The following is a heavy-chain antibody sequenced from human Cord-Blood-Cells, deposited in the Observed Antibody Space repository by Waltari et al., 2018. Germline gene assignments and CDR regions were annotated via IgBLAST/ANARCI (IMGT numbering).Heavy chain of an antibody. CDR1: GFTFSSYG. V-gene: IGHV3-30*18. D-gene: IGHD3-10*01. J-gene: IGHJ6*02. CDR2: ISYDGSNK. CDR3: AKDQVGGDRIYGMDV. Sequence: QVQLVESGGGVVQPGRSLRLSCAASGFTFSSYGMHWVRQAPGKGLEWVAVISYDGSNKYYADSVKGRFTISIDNSKNTLYLQMNSLRAEDTAVYYCAKDQVGGDRIYGMDVWGQGTTVTVSS.